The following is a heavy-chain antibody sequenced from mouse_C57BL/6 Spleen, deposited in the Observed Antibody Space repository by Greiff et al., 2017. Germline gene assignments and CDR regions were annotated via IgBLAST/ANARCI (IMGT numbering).Heavy chain of an antibody. CDR1: GFSLTSYG. D-gene: IGHD2-1*01. CDR3: ARIFYPFAY. CDR2: IWSGGST. Sequence: QVQLQQSGPGLVQPSQSLSITCTVSGFSLTSYGVHWVRQSPGKGLEWLGVIWSGGSTDYNAAFISRLSISKDNSKSQVFFKMNSLQADDTAIYYCARIFYPFAYWGQGTLVTVSA. V-gene: IGHV2-2*01. J-gene: IGHJ3*01.